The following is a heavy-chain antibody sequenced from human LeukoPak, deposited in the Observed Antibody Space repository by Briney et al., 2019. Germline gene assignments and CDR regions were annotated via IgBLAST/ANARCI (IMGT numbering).Heavy chain of an antibody. D-gene: IGHD6-19*01. CDR1: GFTFSSYA. Sequence: GGSLRLSCAASGFTFSSYAMSWVRQAPGKGLEWVSAISGSGGNTYYADSVKGRFTISRDNSKNTLYLQMNSLRAEDTAVYYCAKLIAVAGNGDYWGQGTLVTVSS. V-gene: IGHV3-23*01. CDR2: ISGSGGNT. J-gene: IGHJ4*02. CDR3: AKLIAVAGNGDY.